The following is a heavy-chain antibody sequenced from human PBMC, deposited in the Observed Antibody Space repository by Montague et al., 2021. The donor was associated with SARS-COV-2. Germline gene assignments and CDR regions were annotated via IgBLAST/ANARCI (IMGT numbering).Heavy chain of an antibody. CDR3: ARVPPYYYDSSGYYSGAFDI. Sequence: TLSLTCTASGGSISSGSYYWSWIRQPAGKGLEWIGRIYTSGSTNYNPSLKSRVTISVDTSKNQFSLKLSSVTAADTAVYYCARVPPYYYDSSGYYSGAFDIWAKGQWSPSLQ. J-gene: IGHJ3*02. CDR2: IYTSGST. CDR1: GGSISSGSYY. V-gene: IGHV4-61*02. D-gene: IGHD3-22*01.